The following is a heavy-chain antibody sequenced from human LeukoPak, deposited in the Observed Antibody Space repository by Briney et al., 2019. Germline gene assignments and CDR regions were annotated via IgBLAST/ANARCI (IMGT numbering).Heavy chain of an antibody. J-gene: IGHJ5*02. V-gene: IGHV4-59*06. CDR3: ATSSSNWFDP. D-gene: IGHD6-6*01. CDR2: IYYSGST. CDR1: GGSISGYY. Sequence: SETLSLTCTVSGGSISGYYWSWIRQHPGKGLEWIGYIYYSGSTYYNPSLKSRVTISVDTSENQFSLKLSSVTAADTAVYYCATSSSNWFDPWGQGTLVTVSS.